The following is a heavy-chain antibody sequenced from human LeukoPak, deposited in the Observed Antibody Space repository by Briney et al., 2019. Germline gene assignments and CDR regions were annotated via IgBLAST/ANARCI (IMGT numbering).Heavy chain of an antibody. V-gene: IGHV3-21*04. J-gene: IGHJ4*02. D-gene: IGHD1-26*01. CDR1: GFTFSSYS. CDR3: ASQWELPTY. CDR2: ISSSSSYI. Sequence: PGGSLRLSCAASGFTFSSYSMNWVRQAPGKGLEWVSSISSSSSYIYYADSVKGRFTISRDNSKNTLYLQMNSLRAEDTAVYYCASQWELPTYWGQGTLVTVSS.